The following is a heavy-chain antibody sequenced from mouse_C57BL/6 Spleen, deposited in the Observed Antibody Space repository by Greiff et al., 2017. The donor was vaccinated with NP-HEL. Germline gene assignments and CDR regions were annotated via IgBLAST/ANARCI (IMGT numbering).Heavy chain of an antibody. CDR2: IYPSDSET. J-gene: IGHJ3*01. CDR3: ARGSGTGPWFAY. D-gene: IGHD4-1*01. V-gene: IGHV1-61*01. Sequence: QVQLQQSGAELVRPGSSVKLSCKASGYTFTSYWMDWVKQRPGQGLEWIGNIYPSDSETHYNQKFKDKATLTVDKSSSTAYMQLSSLTSEDSAVYYCARGSGTGPWFAYWGQGTLVTVSA. CDR1: GYTFTSYW.